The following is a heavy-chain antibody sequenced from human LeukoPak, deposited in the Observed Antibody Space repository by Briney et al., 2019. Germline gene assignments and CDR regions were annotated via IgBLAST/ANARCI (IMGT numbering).Heavy chain of an antibody. CDR3: ARGGSPPEALGDAFDI. CDR1: GFTFGSYW. V-gene: IGHV3-74*01. D-gene: IGHD1-26*01. CDR2: IKNDGSTT. Sequence: GGSLRLSGAASGFTFGSYWMHWVRQAPGKGLVWVSRIKNDGSTTDYADSVKGRFTISRDNAKNTLYLQMNSLRAEDTAVYYCARGGSPPEALGDAFDIWGQGTMVTVSS. J-gene: IGHJ3*02.